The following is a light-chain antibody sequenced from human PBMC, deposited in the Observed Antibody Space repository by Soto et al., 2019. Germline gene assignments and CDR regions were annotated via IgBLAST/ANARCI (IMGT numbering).Light chain of an antibody. CDR2: EVS. Sequence: QSALTQPPSASGSPGQSVTISCTGTSSDVGAYNYVSWYQQLPGKAPKLVIYEVSKRPSGVPDRFSGSKSGNTASLTVSGLQAEDEADYYCSSYGGSNNFIFGGGTKLTVL. CDR3: SSYGGSNNFI. J-gene: IGLJ2*01. V-gene: IGLV2-8*01. CDR1: SSDVGAYNY.